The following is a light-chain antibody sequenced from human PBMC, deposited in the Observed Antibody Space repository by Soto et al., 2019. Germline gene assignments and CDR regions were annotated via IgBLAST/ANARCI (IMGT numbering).Light chain of an antibody. V-gene: IGLV1-40*01. J-gene: IGLJ1*01. CDR2: GDT. Sequence: QSVLTQPPSVSGAPGQRVTISCTGSRSSIGVGYAVHWYRHLPGTAPKLLIFGDTNWPSGVPDRFSASKSGTSASLAIAGLQAEDEADYYCQSYDSSLSGFYVFGSGTKVTVL. CDR1: RSSIGVGYA. CDR3: QSYDSSLSGFYV.